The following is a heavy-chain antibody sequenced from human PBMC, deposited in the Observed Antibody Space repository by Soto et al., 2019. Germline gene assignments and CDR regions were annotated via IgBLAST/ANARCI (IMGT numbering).Heavy chain of an antibody. CDR3: AKDDYSNDWGSWFDP. D-gene: IGHD4-4*01. V-gene: IGHV3-23*01. CDR2: ISGSGGST. Sequence: SLRLSCAPSGFTFSSYVMSWVRQAPGKGLEWVSAISGSGGSTYYADSVKGRFTISRDNSKNTLYLQMNSLRAEDTAVYYCAKDDYSNDWGSWFDPWGQGTLVTVSS. J-gene: IGHJ5*02. CDR1: GFTFSSYV.